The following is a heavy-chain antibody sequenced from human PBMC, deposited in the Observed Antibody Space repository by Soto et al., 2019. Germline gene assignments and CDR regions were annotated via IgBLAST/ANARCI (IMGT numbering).Heavy chain of an antibody. Sequence: QVQLQESGPGLVKPSETLSLTCAVSGDSISRSTYYWGWIRQPPGKGPEWIGTLYHRGSTFYNPSLKRRITISVDTSRNQFSLKLSSVTAADTAVYYWTRRQLADFWGQGRLVTVSS. CDR1: GDSISRSTYY. J-gene: IGHJ4*02. CDR2: LYHRGST. D-gene: IGHD1-1*01. CDR3: TRRQLADF. V-gene: IGHV4-39*01.